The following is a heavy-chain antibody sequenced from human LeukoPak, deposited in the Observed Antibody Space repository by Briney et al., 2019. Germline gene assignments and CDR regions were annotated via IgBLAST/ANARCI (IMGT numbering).Heavy chain of an antibody. CDR1: GGSISSYY. V-gene: IGHV4-59*01. D-gene: IGHD3-16*01. Sequence: PSQTLSLTCTVSGGSISSYYWSWLRQPPGKGLEWIGYIYYSGSTNYNPSLKSRVTISVDTSKNQFSLKLSSVTAADTAVYYCARETSQKGAHYMDGGGKGTTVTISS. CDR2: IYYSGST. J-gene: IGHJ6*03. CDR3: ARETSQKGAHYMDG.